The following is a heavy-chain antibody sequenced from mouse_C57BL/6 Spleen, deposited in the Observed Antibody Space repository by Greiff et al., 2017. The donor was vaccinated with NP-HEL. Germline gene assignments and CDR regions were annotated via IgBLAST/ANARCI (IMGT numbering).Heavy chain of an antibody. V-gene: IGHV2-6-1*01. Sequence: VKLVESGPGLVAPSQSLSITCTVSGFSLTSYGVHWVRQPPGKGLEWLVVLWSDGSTTYNSALKSRLSISKDNSKSQVFLKMNSLQTDDTAMYYCARHGGGYWYFEVWGTGTTVTDTS. CDR2: LWSDGST. CDR3: ARHGGGYWYFEV. CDR1: GFSLTSYG. J-gene: IGHJ1*03.